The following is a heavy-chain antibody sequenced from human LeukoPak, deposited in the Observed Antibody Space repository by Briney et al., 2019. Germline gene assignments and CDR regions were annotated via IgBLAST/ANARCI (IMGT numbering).Heavy chain of an antibody. V-gene: IGHV3-30*18. D-gene: IGHD2-15*01. Sequence: GGSLRLSCAASGFTFSSYGMHWVRQAPGKGLEWVAVISYDGSNKYYADSVKGRFTISRDNSKNTLYLQMNSLRAEDTAAYYCAKIVVAATPPFDYWGQGTLVTVSS. CDR3: AKIVVAATPPFDY. CDR1: GFTFSSYG. CDR2: ISYDGSNK. J-gene: IGHJ4*02.